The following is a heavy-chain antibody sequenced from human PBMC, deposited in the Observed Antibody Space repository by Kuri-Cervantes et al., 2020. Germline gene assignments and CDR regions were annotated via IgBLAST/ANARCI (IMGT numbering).Heavy chain of an antibody. J-gene: IGHJ4*02. Sequence: GESLKISCAASGFTFSSYGMHWVRQAPGKGLEWVAVISYDGSNKYYADSVKGRFTISRDNSKNTLYLQMNSLRPEDTAVYYCAKEKYQPVALVGYWGQGTLVTVSS. CDR2: ISYDGSNK. CDR3: AKEKYQPVALVGY. D-gene: IGHD2-2*01. V-gene: IGHV3-30*18. CDR1: GFTFSSYG.